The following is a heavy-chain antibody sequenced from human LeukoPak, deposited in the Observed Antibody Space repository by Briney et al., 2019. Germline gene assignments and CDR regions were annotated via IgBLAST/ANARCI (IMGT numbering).Heavy chain of an antibody. J-gene: IGHJ4*02. D-gene: IGHD3-16*02. CDR1: GGSFSGYY. V-gene: IGHV4-34*01. Sequence: SETLSVTCAVYGGSFSGYYWSWIRQPPGKGLEWIGEINHSGSTNYNPSLKSRVTISVDTSKNQFSLKLSSVTAADTAVYYCARAGTYDYVWGSYRYTGVFDYWGQGTLVTVSS. CDR2: INHSGST. CDR3: ARAGTYDYVWGSYRYTGVFDY.